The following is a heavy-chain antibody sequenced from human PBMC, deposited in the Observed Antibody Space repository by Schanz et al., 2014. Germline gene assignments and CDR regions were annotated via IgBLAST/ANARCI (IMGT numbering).Heavy chain of an antibody. V-gene: IGHV3-30*04. J-gene: IGHJ3*02. CDR3: ATDYSGGGCHI. CDR2: VSHDGFTK. D-gene: IGHD6-19*01. CDR1: GFSFSGFA. Sequence: QVQLVESGGTLVKPGGSLRLSCVVSGFSFSGFAVHWVRQAPGKGLEWVSIVSHDGFTKHYADSVRGRFTLSRDNSKNTVYLQMNSLRAEDTALYFCATDYSGGGCHIWGQGTMVTVSS.